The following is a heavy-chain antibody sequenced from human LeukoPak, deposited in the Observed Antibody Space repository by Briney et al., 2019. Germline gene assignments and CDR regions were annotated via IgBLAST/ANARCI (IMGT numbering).Heavy chain of an antibody. CDR1: GGTFSSYA. D-gene: IGHD2-15*01. J-gene: IGHJ5*02. Sequence: VASVKVSCKASGGTFSSYAISWVRQAPGQGLEWMGRIIPILGIANYAQKFQGRVTITADKSTSTAYMELSSLRSEDTAVYYCARDRIGYCSGGSCYVAGINWFDPWGQGTLVTVSS. CDR2: IIPILGIA. CDR3: ARDRIGYCSGGSCYVAGINWFDP. V-gene: IGHV1-69*04.